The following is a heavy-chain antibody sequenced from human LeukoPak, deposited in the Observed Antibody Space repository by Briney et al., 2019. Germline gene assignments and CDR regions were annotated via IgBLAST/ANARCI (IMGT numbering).Heavy chain of an antibody. D-gene: IGHD1-1*01. V-gene: IGHV1-69*13. Sequence: SVKDSCQASGLTFRSYAIHWVRPAPGQGLAWMGGIIHIFGTAPYAQKFQGRVTHTAHEPTPTVYMDLNSQRSEDTSVYYFVRDRECVTTGKFENWGQGTLVTVSS. CDR1: GLTFRSYA. CDR2: IIHIFGTA. J-gene: IGHJ4*02. CDR3: VRDRECVTTGKFEN.